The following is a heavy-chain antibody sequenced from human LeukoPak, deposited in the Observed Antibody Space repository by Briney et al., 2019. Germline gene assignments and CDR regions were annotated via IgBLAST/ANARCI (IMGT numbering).Heavy chain of an antibody. CDR2: ISSSGSTI. Sequence: GGSLRLSCAASGFTFSSYEMNWVRQAPGKGLEWVSYISSSGSTIYYGDSVKGRFTISRDNAKNSLYLQMNSLRAEDTAVYYCARRRYSGSSQHFDYWGQGTLVTVSS. J-gene: IGHJ4*02. CDR1: GFTFSSYE. V-gene: IGHV3-48*03. CDR3: ARRRYSGSSQHFDY. D-gene: IGHD1-26*01.